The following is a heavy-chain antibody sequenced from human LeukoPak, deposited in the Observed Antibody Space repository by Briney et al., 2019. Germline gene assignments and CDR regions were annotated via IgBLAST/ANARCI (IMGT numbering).Heavy chain of an antibody. CDR1: GFTFSSYS. Sequence: GGSLRLSCAASGFTFSSYSMNWVRQAPGKGLEWVSVIYSGGSTYYADSVKGRFTISRDNSKNTLYLQMNSLRAEDTAVYYCAREGIVGNFDYWGQGTLVTVSS. V-gene: IGHV3-53*01. CDR3: AREGIVGNFDY. J-gene: IGHJ4*02. D-gene: IGHD1-26*01. CDR2: IYSGGST.